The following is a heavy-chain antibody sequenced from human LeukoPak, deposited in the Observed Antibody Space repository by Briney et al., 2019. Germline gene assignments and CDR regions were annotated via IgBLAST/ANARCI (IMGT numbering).Heavy chain of an antibody. CDR2: ISYDGSNK. Sequence: GGSLRLSCAASGFTYSSYGMHWVRQAPGKGLEWVAVISYDGSNKYYADSVKGRFTISTDNSKNTLYLQMNSLRAEDTAVYYCARANYYGSGSYSYGMDVWGQGTTVTVSS. CDR3: ARANYYGSGSYSYGMDV. CDR1: GFTYSSYG. J-gene: IGHJ6*02. V-gene: IGHV3-30*03. D-gene: IGHD3-10*01.